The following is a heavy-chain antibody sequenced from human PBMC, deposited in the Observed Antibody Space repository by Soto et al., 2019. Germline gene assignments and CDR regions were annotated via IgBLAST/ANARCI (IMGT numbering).Heavy chain of an antibody. V-gene: IGHV1-69*13. Sequence: SVKVSCRASGGTFNSYDINWVRQAPGQGLEWMGGIIPIVETPKYAQKFQGRVTITADESTNTVYMELSSLRSEDTAMYYCARLSRPNYYDTSGFFKDNWFDPWGQGTLVTVSS. CDR3: ARLSRPNYYDTSGFFKDNWFDP. J-gene: IGHJ5*02. CDR1: GGTFNSYD. D-gene: IGHD3-22*01. CDR2: IIPIVETP.